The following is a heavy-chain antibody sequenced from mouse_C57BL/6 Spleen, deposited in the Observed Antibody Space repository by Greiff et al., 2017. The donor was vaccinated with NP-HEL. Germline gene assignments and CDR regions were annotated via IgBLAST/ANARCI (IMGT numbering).Heavy chain of an antibody. D-gene: IGHD2-2*01. CDR3: TSIMDTDAMDY. Sequence: QVQLKESGAELVRPGASVTLSCKASGYTFTDYEMHWVKQTPVHGLEWIGAIDPETGGTAYNQKFKGKAILTADKSSSTAYMELRSLTSEDSAVYYCTSIMDTDAMDYWGQGTSVTVSS. V-gene: IGHV1-15*01. CDR2: IDPETGGT. J-gene: IGHJ4*01. CDR1: GYTFTDYE.